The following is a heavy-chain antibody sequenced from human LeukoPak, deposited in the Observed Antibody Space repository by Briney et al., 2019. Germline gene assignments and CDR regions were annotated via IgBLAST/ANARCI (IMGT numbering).Heavy chain of an antibody. Sequence: PGGSLRLSCAASGFTFSSYGMHWVRQAPGKGLEWVAVISYDGSNKYYADSVKGRFTISRDNSKNTLYLQMNSLRAEDTAVYYCAKEPTTRYNWNDGYYFDYWGQGTLSPSPQ. CDR2: ISYDGSNK. V-gene: IGHV3-30*18. J-gene: IGHJ4*02. CDR3: AKEPTTRYNWNDGYYFDY. CDR1: GFTFSSYG. D-gene: IGHD1-1*01.